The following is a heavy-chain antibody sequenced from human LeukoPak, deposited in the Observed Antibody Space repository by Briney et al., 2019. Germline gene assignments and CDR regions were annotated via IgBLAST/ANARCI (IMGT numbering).Heavy chain of an antibody. CDR1: GFALSSHW. V-gene: IGHV3-7*03. CDR3: ARNNGMDV. J-gene: IGHJ6*02. Sequence: VQPGGSLRLSCAAPGFALSSHWMTWVRQVPGRGPEWVANVNRDGSETYYLDSVKSRFTTSKDNAKNSLYLQMNSLRAEDTALYHCARNNGMDVWGQGTTVIVSS. CDR2: VNRDGSET.